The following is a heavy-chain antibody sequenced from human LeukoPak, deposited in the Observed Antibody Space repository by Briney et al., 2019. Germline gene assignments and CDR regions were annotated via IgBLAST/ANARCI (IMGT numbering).Heavy chain of an antibody. J-gene: IGHJ3*02. CDR1: GGTFSSYA. CDR2: IIPIFGTA. CDR3: ARRRGMGYYSGYGMGAFDI. Sequence: ASVKVSCKASGGTFSSYAISWVRQAPGQGLEWMGGIIPIFGTANYAQKFQGRVTFTADESTSTAYMELSSLRSEDTAVYYCARRRGMGYYSGYGMGAFDIRGQGTMVTVSS. V-gene: IGHV1-69*13. D-gene: IGHD5-12*01.